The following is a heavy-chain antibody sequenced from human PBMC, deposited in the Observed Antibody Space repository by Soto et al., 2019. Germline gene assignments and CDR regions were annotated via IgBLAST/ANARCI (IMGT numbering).Heavy chain of an antibody. CDR2: ISSSSSYI. J-gene: IGHJ5*02. D-gene: IGHD5-12*01. V-gene: IGHV3-21*01. CDR3: ARDPLRSTSGQYNWFDP. CDR1: GFTFSSYS. Sequence: PGGSLRLSCAASGFTFSSYSMNWVRQAPGKGLEWVSSISSSSSYIYYADSVKGRFTISRDNAKNSLYLQMNSLRAEDTDVYYFARDPLRSTSGQYNWFDPWGQGTLVTVSS.